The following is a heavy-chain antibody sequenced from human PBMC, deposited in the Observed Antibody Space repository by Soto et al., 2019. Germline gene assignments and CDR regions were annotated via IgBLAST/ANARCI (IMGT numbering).Heavy chain of an antibody. CDR2: IFWDNEK. J-gene: IGHJ6*04. V-gene: IGHV2-5*02. CDR3: AHSFGYVRGRYYHYFGLDV. CDR1: GFSLSTPAVG. D-gene: IGHD3-10*02. Sequence: QITLKESGARLVKPTETLTLTCTVSGFSLSTPAVGVGWIRQPPGQALEWLALIFWDNEKTYRPSLKSRLSISRATSKNPVALTMTSLEPVDTATYYCAHSFGYVRGRYYHYFGLDVCGECTPVTVSS.